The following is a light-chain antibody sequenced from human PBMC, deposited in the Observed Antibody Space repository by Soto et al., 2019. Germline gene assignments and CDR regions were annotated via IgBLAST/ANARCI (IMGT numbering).Light chain of an antibody. CDR1: QSVSSN. J-gene: IGKJ4*01. CDR3: QQYNNWPPPLT. CDR2: GAS. Sequence: EIVMTQSPATLSVSPGERATLSCRASQSVSSNLAWYQQKPGQAPRLLIYGASTRATGIPARFSGSGSGKEFTLTISSLQSEDFAVYYCQQYNNWPPPLTFGGGPKVEIK. V-gene: IGKV3-15*01.